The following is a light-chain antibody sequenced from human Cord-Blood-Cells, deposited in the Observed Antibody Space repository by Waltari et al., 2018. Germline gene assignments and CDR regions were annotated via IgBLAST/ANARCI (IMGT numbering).Light chain of an antibody. J-gene: IGKJ3*01. CDR3: QQSYSTLPIT. CDR2: AAS. V-gene: IGKV1-39*01. Sequence: DIQITQSPSSLSASVGDRVTITCRASQSISSYLNWYQQKPGKAPKLLIYAASSLQSGVPSRFSGSGSGTDFTLTISSLQPEDFATYYCQQSYSTLPITFGPGTKVDIK. CDR1: QSISSY.